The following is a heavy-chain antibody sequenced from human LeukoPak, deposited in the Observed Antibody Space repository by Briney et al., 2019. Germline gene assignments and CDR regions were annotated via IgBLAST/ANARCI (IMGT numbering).Heavy chain of an antibody. V-gene: IGHV3-30-3*01. CDR2: ISYDGSNK. CDR1: GFTFSSYA. D-gene: IGHD3-3*01. Sequence: GGSLRLSCAASGFTFSSYAMHWVRQAPGKGLEWVAVISYDGSNKYYADSVKGRFTISRDNSKNTLYLQMNSLRAEDTAVYYCAKDLPTIFGVAPLDYWGQGTLVTVSS. J-gene: IGHJ4*02. CDR3: AKDLPTIFGVAPLDY.